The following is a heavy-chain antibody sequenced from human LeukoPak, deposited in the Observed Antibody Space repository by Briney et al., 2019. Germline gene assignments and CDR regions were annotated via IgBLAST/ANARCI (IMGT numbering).Heavy chain of an antibody. CDR3: TKYGDDDTPGLN. CDR2: INRDGPT. CDR1: GFSVSNNY. D-gene: IGHD4-17*01. J-gene: IGHJ4*02. V-gene: IGHV3-66*01. Sequence: PGGSLRLSCAASGFSVSNNYMSCVRQAPGKGLEWVSTINRDGPTFHADSVKGRFTISRDNSRNTLYLQMNSLRAEDTAVYYCTKYGDDDTPGLNWGQGTLVTVSS.